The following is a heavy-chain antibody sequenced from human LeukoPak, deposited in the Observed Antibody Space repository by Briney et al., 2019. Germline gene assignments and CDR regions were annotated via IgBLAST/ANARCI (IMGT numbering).Heavy chain of an antibody. V-gene: IGHV3-66*01. D-gene: IGHD6-13*01. CDR3: ARAPYSSSWYFDY. J-gene: IGHJ4*02. CDR1: GFTVSSNY. Sequence: PGGSLRLSCAASGFTVSSNYMSWVRQAPGKGLEWVSVIYSGGSTYYADSVKGRFTISRDNSKNTVYLQMNSLRAEDTAVYHCARAPYSSSWYFDYWGQGTLVTVSS. CDR2: IYSGGST.